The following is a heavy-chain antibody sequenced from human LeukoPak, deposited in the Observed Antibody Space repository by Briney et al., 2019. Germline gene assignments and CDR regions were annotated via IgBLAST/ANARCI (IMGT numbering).Heavy chain of an antibody. CDR1: GFTLTSYS. D-gene: IGHD3-22*01. J-gene: IGHJ4*02. Sequence: PGGSLRLSCAASGFTLTSYSMNWVRQAPGKRLEWVSYISGSSNSIYYADSVKGRFTISRDNAKNSLYLQMDSLRAEDTAVYYCARDRGYYDNSGYPYFDYWGQGTLVTVSS. V-gene: IGHV3-48*01. CDR2: ISGSSNSI. CDR3: ARDRGYYDNSGYPYFDY.